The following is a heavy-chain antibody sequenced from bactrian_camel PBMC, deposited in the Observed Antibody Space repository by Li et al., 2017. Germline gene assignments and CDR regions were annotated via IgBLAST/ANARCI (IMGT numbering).Heavy chain of an antibody. CDR1: GFTFSSYD. D-gene: IGHD6*01. CDR2: ISGGGGST. CDR3: AKGNSWVIGGYYY. Sequence: VQLVESGGGLVQPGGSLRLSCAASGFTFSSYDMNWVRQAPGKGLEWVSGISGGGGSTLYADSVKGRFTISRDNAKNTLYLQLNSLKTEDTAMYYCAKGNSWVIGGYYYRGQGTQVTV. J-gene: IGHJ4*01. V-gene: IGHV3S1*01.